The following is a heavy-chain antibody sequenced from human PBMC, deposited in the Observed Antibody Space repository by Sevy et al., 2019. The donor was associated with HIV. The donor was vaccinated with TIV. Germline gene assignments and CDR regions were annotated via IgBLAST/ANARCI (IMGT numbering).Heavy chain of an antibody. V-gene: IGHV3-21*01. CDR3: ARAYGDYVGGYYFDY. J-gene: IGHJ4*02. CDR2: ITRSSSYI. Sequence: GESLKISCAASGFTFSLYSLNWVRQAPGKGLEWVSSITRSSSYIYYTESVKGRFTISRDNAKNSLYLQMNSLRVEDTAVYYCARAYGDYVGGYYFDYWGQGALVTVSS. CDR1: GFTFSLYS. D-gene: IGHD4-17*01.